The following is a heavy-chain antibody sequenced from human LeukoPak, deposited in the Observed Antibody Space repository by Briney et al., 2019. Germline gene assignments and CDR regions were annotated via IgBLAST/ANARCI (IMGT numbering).Heavy chain of an antibody. CDR3: ARQDIVVVPAAMGTYYYGMDV. CDR1: GYTFTSYD. J-gene: IGHJ6*02. V-gene: IGHV1-8*01. Sequence: GASVKVSCKASGYTFTSYDINWVRQATGQGLEWMGWMNPNSGNTGYAQKFQGRVTMTRNTSISTAYMELSSLRSEDTAVYYCARQDIVVVPAAMGTYYYGMDVWGQGTTVTVSS. CDR2: MNPNSGNT. D-gene: IGHD2-2*01.